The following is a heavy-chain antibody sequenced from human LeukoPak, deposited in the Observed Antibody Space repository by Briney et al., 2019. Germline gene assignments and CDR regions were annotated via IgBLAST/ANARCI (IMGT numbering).Heavy chain of an antibody. CDR3: AREIGGILVFDY. Sequence: ASVKVSCKASGCKFTGYYMHWVRQAPGQGLEWMGWINPNSGDSHHAQKFQGRVTMTRDTSISTAYMELSRLRSDDTAVYYCAREIGGILVFDYWGQGTLVTVS. V-gene: IGHV1-2*02. CDR2: INPNSGDS. D-gene: IGHD5-18*01. J-gene: IGHJ4*02. CDR1: GCKFTGYY.